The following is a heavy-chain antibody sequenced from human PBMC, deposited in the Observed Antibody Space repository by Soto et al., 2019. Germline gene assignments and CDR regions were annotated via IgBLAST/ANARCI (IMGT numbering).Heavy chain of an antibody. CDR3: GRVMRGLLSITALDT. CDR1: GYTFTRDQ. J-gene: IGHJ5*02. D-gene: IGHD3-10*01. Sequence: ASVKVSCKASGYTFTRDQIHWVRQAPGQGLEWMGMIDPSGGKTNYSQKFQGRVTMTRDTSTSTVYMALSSLRSEDTAIYFCGRVMRGLLSITALDTWGQGTLVTVSS. V-gene: IGHV1-46*01. CDR2: IDPSGGKT.